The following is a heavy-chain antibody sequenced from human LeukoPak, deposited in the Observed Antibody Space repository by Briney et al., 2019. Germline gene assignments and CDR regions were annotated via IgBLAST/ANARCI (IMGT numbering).Heavy chain of an antibody. D-gene: IGHD2-2*01. CDR1: GGTFSSYA. V-gene: IGHV1-69*05. CDR2: IIPIFGTA. J-gene: IGHJ4*02. Sequence: ASVKVSCKASGGTFSSYAISWVRQAPGQGLEWMGGIIPIFGTANYAQKFQGRVTITTDESTSTAYMELSSLRSEDTAVYYCARNRQYQLPPGEGSFEYFDYWGQGTLVTVSS. CDR3: ARNRQYQLPPGEGSFEYFDY.